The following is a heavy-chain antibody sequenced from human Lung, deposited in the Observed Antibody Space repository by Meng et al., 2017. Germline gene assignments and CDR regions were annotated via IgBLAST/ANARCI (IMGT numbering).Heavy chain of an antibody. CDR3: AKARIQLWLFDY. V-gene: IGHV3-23*04. Sequence: EVRVVESGGGLGQPGGSLRLSCAASGFTFSSYALIWVRQAPGKGLEWVSGILGSGDSTFYADSVKGRFTISRDNSKNTLFLQMNSLRDEDTAVYYCAKARIQLWLFDYWGQGTLVTVSS. CDR1: GFTFSSYA. J-gene: IGHJ4*02. CDR2: ILGSGDST. D-gene: IGHD5-18*01.